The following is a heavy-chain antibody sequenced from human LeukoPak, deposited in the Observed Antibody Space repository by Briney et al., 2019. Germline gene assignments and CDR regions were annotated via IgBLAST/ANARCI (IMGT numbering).Heavy chain of an antibody. J-gene: IGHJ4*02. CDR3: TGGSGWYSPDY. D-gene: IGHD6-19*01. CDR1: GFTFSDSA. CDR2: IRGKTNSYAT. Sequence: GGSLRLSCAASGFTFSDSAMNWVRQASGKGLEWVGHIRGKTNSYATAYAESVRGRFAISRDDSKNTAHLQMNSLKTEETAVYYCTGGSGWYSPDYWGQGTLVTVSS. V-gene: IGHV3-73*01.